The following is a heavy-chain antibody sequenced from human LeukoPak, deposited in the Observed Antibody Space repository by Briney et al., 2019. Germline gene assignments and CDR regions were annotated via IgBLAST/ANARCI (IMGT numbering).Heavy chain of an antibody. V-gene: IGHV3-23*01. J-gene: IGHJ4*02. Sequence: GGSLRLSCAASGFTFNTYAMSWVRQAPGKGLEWVSGITSGANTYYADSVKGRFTISRDNSENTLNLQMNSLRAEDTVIYYCAKARAGDITAALNYWGQGTLVTVSS. CDR1: GFTFNTYA. D-gene: IGHD6-13*01. CDR2: ITSGANT. CDR3: AKARAGDITAALNY.